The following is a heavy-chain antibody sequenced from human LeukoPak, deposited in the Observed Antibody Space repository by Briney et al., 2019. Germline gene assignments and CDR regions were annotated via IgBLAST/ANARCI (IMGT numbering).Heavy chain of an antibody. J-gene: IGHJ1*01. V-gene: IGHV3-7*04. CDR1: GFTFSNYW. D-gene: IGHD3-22*01. CDR3: AREVFGSGYYLQYFQY. CDR2: IKQDGSEE. Sequence: GGSLRLSCAASGFTFSNYWMTWVRQAPGKGLEWVANIKQDGSEEYYVDSVKGRFTISRDNAKNSLYLQMTSLRAEDTAVYYCAREVFGSGYYLQYFQYWGQGTLVTVSS.